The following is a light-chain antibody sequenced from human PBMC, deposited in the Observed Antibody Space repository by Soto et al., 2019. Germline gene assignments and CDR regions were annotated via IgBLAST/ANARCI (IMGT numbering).Light chain of an antibody. Sequence: EVVMTQSPATLSVSPGERATLSCRASQSVNANLAWYQQKPGQAPRLLIHGASNRATGIPARFSGSGFGTEFILNISSLQFDEFAVYYCQQYNTWLCTFGQGTKVEI. CDR1: QSVNAN. CDR3: QQYNTWLCT. CDR2: GAS. V-gene: IGKV3-15*01. J-gene: IGKJ1*01.